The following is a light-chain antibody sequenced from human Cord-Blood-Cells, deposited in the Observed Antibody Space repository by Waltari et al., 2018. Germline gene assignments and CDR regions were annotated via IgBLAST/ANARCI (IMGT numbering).Light chain of an antibody. J-gene: IGLJ2*01. V-gene: IGLV3-19*01. CDR3: NSRDSSGNHLV. Sequence: SSALTQDPAVSVALGQTVRITCQGDSLRSYYASWYQQKPGQAPVLVIYGKHNRPSGIPDRFSGSSSGNTASLTSTGAQAEDEADYYCNSRDSSGNHLVFGGGTKLTVL. CDR1: SLRSYY. CDR2: GKH.